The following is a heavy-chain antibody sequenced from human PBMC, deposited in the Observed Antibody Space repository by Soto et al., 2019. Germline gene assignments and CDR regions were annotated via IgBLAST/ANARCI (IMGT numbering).Heavy chain of an antibody. V-gene: IGHV3-48*02. D-gene: IGHD3-10*01. J-gene: IGHJ4*02. CDR1: GFTFSSYS. CDR2: IDSSSSSI. CDR3: ARQLWDYYSPKFDH. Sequence: EVHLVESGGDLVQSGGSLRLSCAASGFTFSSYSMNWVRQAPGKGLEWVSYIDSSSSSIYYADSVKGRFSIFRDNAKNSLYLQMNSLRDEDTAVYYCARQLWDYYSPKFDHWGQGTLVSVSS.